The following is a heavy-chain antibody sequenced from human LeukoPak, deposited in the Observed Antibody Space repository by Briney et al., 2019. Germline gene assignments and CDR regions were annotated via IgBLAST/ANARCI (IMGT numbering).Heavy chain of an antibody. D-gene: IGHD3-22*01. CDR1: GFTFSSYG. CDR2: ISYDGSNK. CDR3: ARDAQPGVDYYDSSGYAFDY. J-gene: IGHJ4*02. Sequence: GRSLRLSCAASGFTFSSYGMHWVRQAPGKGLEWVAVISYDGSNKYYADSVKGRFTISRDNSKNTLYLQMNSLRAEDTAVYYCARDAQPGVDYYDSSGYAFDYWGQGTLVTVSS. V-gene: IGHV3-30*03.